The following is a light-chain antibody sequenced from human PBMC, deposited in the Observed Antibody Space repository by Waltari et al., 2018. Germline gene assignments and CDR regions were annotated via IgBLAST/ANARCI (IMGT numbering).Light chain of an antibody. CDR3: QSYDTSLSVYV. V-gene: IGLV1-40*01. CDR1: SSNIGAGFD. CDR2: GSY. J-gene: IGLJ1*01. Sequence: QSVLTQPPSVSGAPGQRVTISCTGSSSNIGAGFDVHWYQHLPGTAPKLLLYGSYSRPPGVPDPFSGSKSGPSTPLAITGLQAEDEADYYCQSYDTSLSVYVFGTGTKVTAL.